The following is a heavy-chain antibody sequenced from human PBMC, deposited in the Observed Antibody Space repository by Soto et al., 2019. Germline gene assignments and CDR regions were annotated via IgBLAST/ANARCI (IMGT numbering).Heavy chain of an antibody. CDR1: GFTFSSYA. V-gene: IGHV3-23*01. CDR3: AKDGELRRVYYFDS. J-gene: IGHJ4*02. D-gene: IGHD1-26*01. CDR2: ISTSGGST. Sequence: PGGSLRLSCEASGFTFSSYALSWVRQAPEKGLEWVSSISTSGGSTYFADSVKGRFTVSRDNSKNTLYLQMNSLRVEDTATYYCAKDGELRRVYYFDSWGQGTLVTV.